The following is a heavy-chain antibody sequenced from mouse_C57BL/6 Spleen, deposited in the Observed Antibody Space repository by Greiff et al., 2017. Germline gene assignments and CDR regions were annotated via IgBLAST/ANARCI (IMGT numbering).Heavy chain of an antibody. J-gene: IGHJ2*01. CDR2: ISNGGGST. Sequence: EVKLQESGGGLVQPGGSLKLSCAASGFTFSDYYMYWVRQTPEKRLEWVAYISNGGGSTYYPDTVKGRFTISRDNAKNTLYLQMSRLKSEDTAMYYCARHVSYEGFDYWGQGTTLTVSS. CDR1: GFTFSDYY. CDR3: ARHVSYEGFDY. V-gene: IGHV5-12*01. D-gene: IGHD2-3*01.